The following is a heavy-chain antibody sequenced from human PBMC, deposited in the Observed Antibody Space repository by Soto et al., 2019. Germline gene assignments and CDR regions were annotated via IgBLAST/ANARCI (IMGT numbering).Heavy chain of an antibody. D-gene: IGHD3-3*01. CDR3: GGEKRLWGGSPLYGMDV. CDR2: IYYSGRT. V-gene: IGHV4-31*03. CDR1: GGSISSGGYY. J-gene: IGHJ6*02. Sequence: QVQLQESGPGLVKPSQTLSLTGTVSGGSISSGGYYWSWISQHPGKGLEWIGYIYYSGRTYYNPYLKSRVTITVDTSKNQFSLKLSSVTAADTAVYYCGGEKRLWGGSPLYGMDVWGQGTTVTVSS.